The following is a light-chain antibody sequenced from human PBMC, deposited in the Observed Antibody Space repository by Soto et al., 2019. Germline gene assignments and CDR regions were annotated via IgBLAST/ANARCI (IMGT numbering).Light chain of an antibody. CDR3: AAWDDSLDGHVV. CDR1: SSNIGSNT. V-gene: IGLV1-44*01. J-gene: IGLJ7*01. CDR2: NNI. Sequence: QLVLTQPPSASGTPGQRVTISCSGSSSNIGSNTVSWFQQLPGRAPKLLLYNNIYRPSGVPDRFSGSKSGTSASLAISGLQSEDEADYYCAAWDDSLDGHVVFGGGTQLTVL.